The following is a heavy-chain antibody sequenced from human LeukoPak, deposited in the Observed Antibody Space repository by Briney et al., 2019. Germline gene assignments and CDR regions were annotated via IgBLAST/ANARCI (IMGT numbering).Heavy chain of an antibody. V-gene: IGHV1-46*01. CDR1: GYTFTSYY. CDR2: INPSGGST. D-gene: IGHD3-10*01. Sequence: GASVKVSCKASGYTFTSYYMHWVRQAPGQGLEWMGIINPSGGSTSYAQKFQGRVTMTRDTSTSTVYMELSSLRSEDTAVYYCARDLGPLSMVRGVSGPQYYYYYYMDVWGKGTTVTISS. CDR3: ARDLGPLSMVRGVSGPQYYYYYYMDV. J-gene: IGHJ6*03.